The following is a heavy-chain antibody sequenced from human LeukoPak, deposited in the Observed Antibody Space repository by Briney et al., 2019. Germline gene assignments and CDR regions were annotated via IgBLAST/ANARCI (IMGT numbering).Heavy chain of an antibody. J-gene: IGHJ5*02. CDR3: ARDLEMAVWFDP. CDR1: GFTVSSNY. CDR2: IYAGGTT. D-gene: IGHD5-24*01. Sequence: GGSLRLSCAVSGFTVSSNYMNWVRQAPGKGLEWVSVIYAGGTTFYADSVKGRFTISRDNSKNTLYLQMNSLRAEDTAVYYCARDLEMAVWFDPWGQGTLVTVSS. V-gene: IGHV3-53*01.